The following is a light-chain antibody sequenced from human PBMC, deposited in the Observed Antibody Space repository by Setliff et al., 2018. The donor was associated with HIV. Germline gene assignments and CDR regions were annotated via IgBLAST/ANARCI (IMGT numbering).Light chain of an antibody. CDR1: SSNIGEGFD. Sequence: QSVLTQPPSVSGAPGQRITISCTGSSSNIGEGFDVHWYQQLPGTAPKLLIYPKSDRPSGVPDRFSGSKSGTSASLAITGLQAEDEADYYCQSYDSSLSGFVFGTGTKVTVL. CDR3: QSYDSSLSGFV. CDR2: PKS. V-gene: IGLV1-40*01. J-gene: IGLJ1*01.